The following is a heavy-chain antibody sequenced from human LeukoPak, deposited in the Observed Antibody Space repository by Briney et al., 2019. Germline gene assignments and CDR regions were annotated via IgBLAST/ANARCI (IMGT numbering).Heavy chain of an antibody. CDR1: GFTFDDYA. V-gene: IGHV3-9*01. CDR2: ISWNSGSI. D-gene: IGHD6-13*01. Sequence: PGRSLRLSCAASGFTFDDYAMHWVRQAPGKGLGGVSGISWNSGSIGYADSVKGRFTISRDNAKNSLYLQMNSLRAEDTALYYCAKDASYSSSWPDCWGQGTLVTVSS. CDR3: AKDASYSSSWPDC. J-gene: IGHJ4*02.